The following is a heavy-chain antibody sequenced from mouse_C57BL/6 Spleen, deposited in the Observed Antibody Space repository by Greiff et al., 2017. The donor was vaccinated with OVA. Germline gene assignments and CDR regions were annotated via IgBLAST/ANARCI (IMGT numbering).Heavy chain of an antibody. J-gene: IGHJ2*01. CDR3: ARGRWPWVFDY. CDR1: GFTFSSYA. Sequence: EVQLVESGGGLVKPGGSLKLSCAASGFTFSSYAMSWVRQTPEKRLEWVATISDGGSYTYYPDNVKGRFTISRDNAKNNLYLQMSHLKSEVTAMDYCARGRWPWVFDYWGQGTTLTVAA. CDR2: ISDGGSYT. D-gene: IGHD2-3*01. V-gene: IGHV5-4*01.